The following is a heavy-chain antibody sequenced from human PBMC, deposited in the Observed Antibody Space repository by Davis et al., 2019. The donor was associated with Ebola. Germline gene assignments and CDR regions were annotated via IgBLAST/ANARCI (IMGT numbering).Heavy chain of an antibody. J-gene: IGHJ6*02. V-gene: IGHV1-8*01. Sequence: AASVKVSCKASGYSFNSYNINWVRQAAGRGLEWMGWMNPTSGNTGYAQKIEGRVTMTRDASISTAYMELSSLTSEDTAVYYCARSRGWLFLYGMDVWGQGTTVTVSS. CDR1: GYSFNSYN. D-gene: IGHD3-9*01. CDR2: MNPTSGNT. CDR3: ARSRGWLFLYGMDV.